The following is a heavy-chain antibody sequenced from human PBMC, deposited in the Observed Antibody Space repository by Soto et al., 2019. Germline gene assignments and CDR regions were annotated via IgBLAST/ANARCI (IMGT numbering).Heavy chain of an antibody. CDR2: ISYSGTT. V-gene: IGHV4-30-4*01. CDR1: GDSISSNNNY. J-gene: IGHJ5*02. D-gene: IGHD5-18*01. Sequence: QVQLQESGPGLVKPSQTLSLTCTVSGDSISSNNNYWIWIRQPPGEGLEWIGFISYSGTTSYSPALKSRVXXXLXXCKIHGSLSPSSVTAAATPVYYCARRSGYSNGVDPWGQGTLGTVAA. CDR3: ARRSGYSNGVDP.